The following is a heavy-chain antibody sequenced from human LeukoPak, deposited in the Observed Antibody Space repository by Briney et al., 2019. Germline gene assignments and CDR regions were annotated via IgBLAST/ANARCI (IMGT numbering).Heavy chain of an antibody. D-gene: IGHD3-16*02. J-gene: IGHJ4*02. V-gene: IGHV1-18*01. CDR1: GYTFTSYG. CDR3: ARGLDYDYVWGSYRVFDY. Sequence: ASVKVSCKASGYTFTSYGISWVRQAPGQGLEWMGWISAYNGNTNYAQKLQGRVTMTTDTSTSAAYMELRSLRSDDTAVYYCARGLDYDYVWGSYRVFDYWGQGTLVTVSS. CDR2: ISAYNGNT.